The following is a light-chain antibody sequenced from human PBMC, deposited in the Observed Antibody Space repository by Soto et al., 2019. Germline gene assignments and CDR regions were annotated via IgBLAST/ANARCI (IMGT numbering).Light chain of an antibody. Sequence: QSALTQPPSASGSPGQSVTISCTGTSSDVVGYNYVSWYQPHPGKAPKLMIYEVSKRPSGVPDRFSGSKSGNTASLTVSGLHAEDEADYYCSSYAGVYHPHLVLGGGTKLTV. CDR2: EVS. J-gene: IGLJ2*01. CDR3: SSYAGVYHPHLV. V-gene: IGLV2-8*01. CDR1: SSDVVGYNY.